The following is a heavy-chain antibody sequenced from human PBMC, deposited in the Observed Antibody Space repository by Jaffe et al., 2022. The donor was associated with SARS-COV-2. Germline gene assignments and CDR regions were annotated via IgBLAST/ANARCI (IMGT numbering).Heavy chain of an antibody. CDR3: ARDRVVSLDIYYYFYGMDV. D-gene: IGHD3-22*01. CDR1: GFTLSYYS. J-gene: IGHJ6*02. CDR2: ISHDGSNK. V-gene: IGHV3-30-3*01. Sequence: QVQLEESGGGVVQPGRSLRLSCAASGFTLSYYSIHWVRQAPGKGLEWVAVISHDGSNKHYADSVKGRFTISRDSSKNTLFLQMNSLRAEDTAVYYCARDRVVSLDIYYYFYGMDVWGLGTTVTVSS.